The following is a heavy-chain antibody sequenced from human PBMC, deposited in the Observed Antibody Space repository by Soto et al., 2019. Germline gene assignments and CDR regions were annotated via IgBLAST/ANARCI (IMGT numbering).Heavy chain of an antibody. CDR2: IWYDGNNK. V-gene: IGHV3-33*01. Sequence: QVQLVESGGGVVQPGRSLRLSCAASGFTFSSYGMHWVRQAPGKGLEWVAVIWYDGNNKYYADSVKGRFTISRDNSKNTLYLQMNSLRAEDTAVYYCARDGAEWELLGYYFDYWGQGALVTVSS. D-gene: IGHD1-26*01. CDR3: ARDGAEWELLGYYFDY. J-gene: IGHJ4*02. CDR1: GFTFSSYG.